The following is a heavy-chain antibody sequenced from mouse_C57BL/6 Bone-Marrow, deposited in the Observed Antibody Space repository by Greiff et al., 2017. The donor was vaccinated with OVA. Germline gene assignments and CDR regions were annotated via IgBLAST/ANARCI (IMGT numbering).Heavy chain of an antibody. J-gene: IGHJ2*01. D-gene: IGHD2-1*01. CDR2: ISDGGSYT. V-gene: IGHV5-4*01. CDR1: GFTFSSYA. Sequence: EVQVVESGGGLVKPGGSLKLSCAASGFTFSSYAMSWVRQTPEKRLEWVATISDGGSYTYYPDNVKGRFTISRDNAKNNLYLQMSHLKSEDTAMYYCARAGLYYPYYFDYWGQGTTLTVSS. CDR3: ARAGLYYPYYFDY.